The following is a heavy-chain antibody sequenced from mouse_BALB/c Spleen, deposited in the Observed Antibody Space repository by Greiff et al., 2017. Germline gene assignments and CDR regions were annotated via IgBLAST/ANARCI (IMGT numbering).Heavy chain of an antibody. J-gene: IGHJ2*01. CDR3: ARWDYGFDY. Sequence: EVKLQESGPGLVKPSQSLSLTCTVTGYSITSDYAWNWIRQFPGNKLEWMGYISYSGSTSYNPSLKSRISITRDTSKNQFFLQLNSVTTEDTATYYCARWDYGFDYWGQGTTLTVSS. CDR2: ISYSGST. V-gene: IGHV3-2*02. D-gene: IGHD1-1*01. CDR1: GYSITSDYA.